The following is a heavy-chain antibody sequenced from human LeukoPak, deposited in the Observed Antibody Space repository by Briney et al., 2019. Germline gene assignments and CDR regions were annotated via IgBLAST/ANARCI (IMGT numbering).Heavy chain of an antibody. CDR1: GFTFSSYS. CDR3: ARAAIIVVVPAAMNY. Sequence: GGSLRLSCAASGFTFSSYSMNWVRQAPGKGLEWVSSISSSSTYIYCADSVKGRFTISRDNAKNSLYLQMSSLRAEDTAVYYCARAAIIVVVPAAMNYWGQGTLVTVSS. CDR2: ISSSSTYI. V-gene: IGHV3-21*01. J-gene: IGHJ4*02. D-gene: IGHD2-2*01.